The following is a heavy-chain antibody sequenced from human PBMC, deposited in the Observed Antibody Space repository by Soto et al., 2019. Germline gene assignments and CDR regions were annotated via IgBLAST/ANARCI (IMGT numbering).Heavy chain of an antibody. D-gene: IGHD3-3*01. CDR1: GGSISSGDYY. J-gene: IGHJ5*02. CDR3: ARAAKRITIFGVVIITWFDP. V-gene: IGHV4-30-4*01. CDR2: IYYSGST. Sequence: PSETLSLTCTVSGGSISSGDYYWSWIRQPPGKGLEWIGYIYYSGSTYYNPSLKSRVTISVDTSKNQFSLKLSSVTAADTAVYYCARAAKRITIFGVVIITWFDPWGQGTLVTVS.